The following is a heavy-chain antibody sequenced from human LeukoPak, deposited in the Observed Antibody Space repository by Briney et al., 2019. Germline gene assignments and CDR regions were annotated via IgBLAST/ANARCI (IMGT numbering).Heavy chain of an antibody. V-gene: IGHV4-59*01. Sequence: SETLTLTCTVSGGSISSYYWSWIRQPPGKGLQWIGYIYYSGSTNYNLSFKSRVTIFVDTSKSQFPLKLSSVTAADTAVYYCARAFSGYYDRSGYPNWFDPCGQGKLLTVSS. D-gene: IGHD3-22*01. J-gene: IGHJ5*02. CDR1: GGSISSYY. CDR2: IYYSGST. CDR3: ARAFSGYYDRSGYPNWFDP.